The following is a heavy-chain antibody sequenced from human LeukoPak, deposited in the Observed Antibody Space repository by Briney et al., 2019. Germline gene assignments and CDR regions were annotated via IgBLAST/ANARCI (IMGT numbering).Heavy chain of an antibody. J-gene: IGHJ4*02. CDR2: ISAYNGNT. CDR1: VYTFTSYG. CDR3: ARARWVRGVIIPIDY. V-gene: IGHV1-18*01. Sequence: AAVQVTCKCSVYTFTSYGFSWVRQAPGQGLEWMGGISAYNGNTNYAQRLQGRVTMTTDTSTSTAYMELRSLRSDATAVYYCARARWVRGVIIPIDYWGQGTLVTVSS. D-gene: IGHD3-10*01.